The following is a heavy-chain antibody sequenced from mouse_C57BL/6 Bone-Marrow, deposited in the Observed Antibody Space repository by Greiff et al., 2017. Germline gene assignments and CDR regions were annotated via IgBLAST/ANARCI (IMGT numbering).Heavy chain of an antibody. CDR2: ISYDGSN. D-gene: IGHD1-1*01. CDR3: AIVGSYYGGYAMDY. CDR1: GYSITSGYY. Sequence: EVQLVESGPGLVKPSQSLSLTCSVTGYSITSGYYWNWIRQFPGNKLEWMGYISYDGSNNYNASLKNRISLTRDTSKNQFFMKLNSVTTEDTATSYCAIVGSYYGGYAMDYWGQGTSVTVSS. V-gene: IGHV3-6*01. J-gene: IGHJ4*01.